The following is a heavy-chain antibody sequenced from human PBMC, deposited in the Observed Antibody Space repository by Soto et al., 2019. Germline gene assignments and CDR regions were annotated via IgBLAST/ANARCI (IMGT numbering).Heavy chain of an antibody. Sequence: EVQLVESGGGLIQPGGSLRLSCAASGFTVSSNYMSWVRQAPGKGLEWVSVIYSGGSTYYADFVKGRFTISRDNSKNTLYLQMNSLRAEDTAVYYCARDRLRYSYGPGVYYYYGMDVW. CDR3: ARDRLRYSYGPGVYYYYGMDV. V-gene: IGHV3-53*01. CDR2: IYSGGST. D-gene: IGHD5-18*01. CDR1: GFTVSSNY. J-gene: IGHJ6*01.